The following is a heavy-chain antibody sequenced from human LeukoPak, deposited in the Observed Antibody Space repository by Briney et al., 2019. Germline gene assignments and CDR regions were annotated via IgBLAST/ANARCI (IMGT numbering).Heavy chain of an antibody. CDR2: ISYDGSNK. D-gene: IGHD6-13*01. CDR3: AKDIAAAGNFDY. J-gene: IGHJ4*02. CDR1: GFTFSSYA. V-gene: IGHV3-30-3*01. Sequence: GGSLRLSCAASGFTFSSYAMHWVRQAPGKGLEWVAVISYDGSNKYYADSVKGRFTISRDNSKNTLYLQMNSLRAEDTAVYYCAKDIAAAGNFDYWGRGTLVTVSS.